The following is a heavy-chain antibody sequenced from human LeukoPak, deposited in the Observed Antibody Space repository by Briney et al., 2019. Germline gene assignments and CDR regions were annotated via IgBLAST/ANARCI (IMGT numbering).Heavy chain of an antibody. CDR3: ARIGGGPLSFFDY. D-gene: IGHD2-21*01. Sequence: PSETLSLTCTVSGGSISSYYWSWIRQPPGKGLEWIGYIYYSGSTNYNPSLKSRVTISVDTSKNQFSLKLSSVTAADTAVYYCARIGGGPLSFFDYWGQGTLVTVSS. CDR1: GGSISSYY. CDR2: IYYSGST. J-gene: IGHJ4*02. V-gene: IGHV4-59*01.